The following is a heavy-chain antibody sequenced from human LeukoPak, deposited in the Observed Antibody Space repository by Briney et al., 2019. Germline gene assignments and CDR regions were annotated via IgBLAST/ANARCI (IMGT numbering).Heavy chain of an antibody. CDR3: ARGGGDGLNWFDP. CDR1: GGLISSYY. CDR2: IYYSGST. Sequence: SETLSLTCTVSGGLISSYYWSWIRQPPGKGLEWIGDIYYSGSTNYNPSLKSRVTISVDTSKNQFSLKLSSVTAADTAVYYCARGGGDGLNWFDPWGQGTLVTVSS. J-gene: IGHJ5*02. V-gene: IGHV4-59*01. D-gene: IGHD5-24*01.